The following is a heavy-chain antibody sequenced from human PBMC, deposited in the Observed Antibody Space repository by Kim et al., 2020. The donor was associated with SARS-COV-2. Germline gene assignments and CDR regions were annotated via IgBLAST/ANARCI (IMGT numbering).Heavy chain of an antibody. CDR1: GDSISDGW. CDR2: ISHSGST. D-gene: IGHD3-16*01. CDR3: VRESWGMGD. Sequence: SETLSLTCAVSGDSISDGWWTWVRQPPGKGLEWIGEISHSGSTNYNPSLKSRVTISVDKSKNQFSLKLNSVTAADTAVYYCVRESWGMGDWGQGTLVTVSS. V-gene: IGHV4-4*02. J-gene: IGHJ4*02.